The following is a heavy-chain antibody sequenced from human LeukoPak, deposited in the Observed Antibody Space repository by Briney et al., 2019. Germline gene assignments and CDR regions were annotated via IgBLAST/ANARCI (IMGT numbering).Heavy chain of an antibody. J-gene: IGHJ3*02. CDR1: GFTFSSYW. CDR2: IKQDGSEK. D-gene: IGHD3-16*01. V-gene: IGHV3-7*03. Sequence: PGGSLRLSFAASGFTFSSYWISWVRQAPGKGLEWVANIKQDGSEKYYVDSVKGRVTISRDNSKNTLYLQMNSLRAEDTAVYYCAKSSDYMIGAFDIWGQGTMVTVSS. CDR3: AKSSDYMIGAFDI.